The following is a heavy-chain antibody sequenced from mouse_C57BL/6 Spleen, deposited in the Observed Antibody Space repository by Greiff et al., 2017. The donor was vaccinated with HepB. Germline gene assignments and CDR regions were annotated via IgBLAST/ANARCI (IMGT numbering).Heavy chain of an antibody. Sequence: EVKLQESGPGLVKPSQSLSLTCSVTGYSITSGYYWNWIRQFPGNKLEWMGYISYDGSNNYNPSLKNRISITRDTSKNQFFLKLNSVTTEDTATYYCAREGPYYYGSSGGYAMDYWGQGTSVTVSS. CDR2: ISYDGSN. V-gene: IGHV3-6*01. CDR3: AREGPYYYGSSGGYAMDY. D-gene: IGHD1-1*01. CDR1: GYSITSGYY. J-gene: IGHJ4*01.